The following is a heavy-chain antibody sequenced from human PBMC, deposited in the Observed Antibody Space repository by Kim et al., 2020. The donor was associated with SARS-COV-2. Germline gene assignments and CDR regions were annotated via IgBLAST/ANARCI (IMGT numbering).Heavy chain of an antibody. D-gene: IGHD4-17*01. Sequence: SETLSLTCTVSGGSISSYYWSWIRQPPGKGLEWIGYIYYSGSTNYNPSLKSRVTISVDTSKNQFSLKLSSVTAADTAVYYCARVPDYGDKREDYWGQGTLVTVSS. CDR3: ARVPDYGDKREDY. V-gene: IGHV4-59*01. J-gene: IGHJ4*02. CDR2: IYYSGST. CDR1: GGSISSYY.